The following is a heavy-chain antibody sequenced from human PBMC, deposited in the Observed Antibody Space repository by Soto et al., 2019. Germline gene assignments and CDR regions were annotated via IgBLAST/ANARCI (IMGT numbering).Heavy chain of an antibody. V-gene: IGHV3-53*04. J-gene: IGHJ6*03. Sequence: GGSLRLSCAASGFTVSSNYMSWVRQAPGKGLEWVSVIYSGGSTYYADSVKGRFTISRHNSKNTLYLQMNSLRAEDTAVYYCARVDFDWLPGNLNYYYYMDVWGKGTTVTVSS. CDR3: ARVDFDWLPGNLNYYYYMDV. CDR1: GFTVSSNY. D-gene: IGHD3-9*01. CDR2: IYSGGST.